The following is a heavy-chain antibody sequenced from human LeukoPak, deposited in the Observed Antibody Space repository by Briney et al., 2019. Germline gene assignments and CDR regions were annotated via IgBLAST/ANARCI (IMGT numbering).Heavy chain of an antibody. Sequence: GGSLRLSCAASGFSFSKYYMTWIRQAPGKGLEWVSNLSSSGRYTNYADSVRGRFTISRDNGKKSLYLQMNSLRAEDTAVYYCARHSEGPVNDAFDIWGQGTKVTVSS. CDR1: GFSFSKYY. D-gene: IGHD2-2*01. J-gene: IGHJ3*02. V-gene: IGHV3-11*03. CDR3: ARHSEGPVNDAFDI. CDR2: LSSSGRYT.